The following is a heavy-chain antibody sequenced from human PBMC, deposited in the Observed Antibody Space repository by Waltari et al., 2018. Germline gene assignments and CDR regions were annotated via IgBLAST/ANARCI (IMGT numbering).Heavy chain of an antibody. CDR2: IIPIFGTA. V-gene: IGHV1-69*01. CDR3: AREGGSAAGTAGANWFDP. Sequence: QVQLVQSGAEVKKPGSSVKVSCKASGAPFSSYAISWVRQAPGQGLEWMGGIIPIFGTANYAQKFQGRVTITADESTSTAYMELSSLRSEDTAVYYCAREGGSAAGTAGANWFDPWGQGTLVTVSS. CDR1: GAPFSSYA. D-gene: IGHD6-13*01. J-gene: IGHJ5*02.